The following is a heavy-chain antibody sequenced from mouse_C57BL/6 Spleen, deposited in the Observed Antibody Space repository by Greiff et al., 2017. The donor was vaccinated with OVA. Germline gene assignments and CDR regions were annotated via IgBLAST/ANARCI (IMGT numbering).Heavy chain of an antibody. CDR1: GYTFTSYW. D-gene: IGHD6-1*01. J-gene: IGHJ3*01. CDR3: GRDGGRHFAY. V-gene: IGHV1-53*01. CDR2: INPSNGGT. Sequence: VQLQQSGTELVKPGASVKLSCKASGYTFTSYWMHWVKQRPGQGLEWIGNINPSNGGTNYNETFKSKATLTVDKSSSTAYMQLSSLTSEDAAVYCCGRDGGRHFAYWGQGTLVTVAA.